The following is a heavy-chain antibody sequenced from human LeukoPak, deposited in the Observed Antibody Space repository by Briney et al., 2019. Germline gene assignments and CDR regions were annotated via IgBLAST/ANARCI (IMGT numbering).Heavy chain of an antibody. D-gene: IGHD2/OR15-2a*01. V-gene: IGHV3-30*18. CDR2: ISYDGSNK. J-gene: IGHJ3*02. CDR1: GFTFSSYG. CDR3: AEEMQYYAFDI. Sequence: AGGSLRLSCAASGFTFSSYGMHWVRQAPGKGLEWVAVISYDGSNKYYADSVKGRFTISRDNSKNTLYLQMNSLRAEDTAVYYCAEEMQYYAFDIWGQGTMVTVSS.